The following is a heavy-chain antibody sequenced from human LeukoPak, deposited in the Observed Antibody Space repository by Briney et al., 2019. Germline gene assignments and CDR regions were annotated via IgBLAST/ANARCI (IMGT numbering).Heavy chain of an antibody. CDR3: AANPSYSSSSLTTFDY. D-gene: IGHD6-6*01. CDR1: GFTVSNNY. J-gene: IGHJ4*02. V-gene: IGHV3-53*01. Sequence: GGSLRLSCAASGFTVSNNYMSWVRQAPGKGLEWVSVIYSGGSTYYADSVKGRFTISRDNSKNTLYLQMNSLRAEDTAVYYCAANPSYSSSSLTTFDYWGQGTLVTVSS. CDR2: IYSGGST.